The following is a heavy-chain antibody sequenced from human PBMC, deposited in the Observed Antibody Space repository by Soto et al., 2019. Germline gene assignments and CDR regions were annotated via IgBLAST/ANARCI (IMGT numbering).Heavy chain of an antibody. CDR1: GGSISSSSYY. V-gene: IGHV4-39*01. CDR2: IYYSGST. J-gene: IGHJ6*03. D-gene: IGHD3-3*01. Sequence: SETLSLTCTVSGGSISSSSYYWGWIRQPPGKGLEWIGSIYYSGSTYYNPSLKSRVTISVDTSKNQFSLKLSSVTAADTAVYYCARQGITIFGVVIEPTYYMDVWGKGTTVTVSS. CDR3: ARQGITIFGVVIEPTYYMDV.